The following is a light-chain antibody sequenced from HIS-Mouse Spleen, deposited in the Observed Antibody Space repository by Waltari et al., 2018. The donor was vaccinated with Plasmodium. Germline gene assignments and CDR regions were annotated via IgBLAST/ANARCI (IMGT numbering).Light chain of an antibody. Sequence: QSALTQPASVSGSPGQSITISCTGTRSDVGSYNLVSGYQQHPGKAPKLRIYEGSKRPSGVSNRFSGSKSGNTASLTISGLQAEDEADYYCCSYAGSSTYVFGTGTKVTVL. CDR1: RSDVGSYNL. J-gene: IGLJ1*01. CDR3: CSYAGSSTYV. V-gene: IGLV2-23*01. CDR2: EGS.